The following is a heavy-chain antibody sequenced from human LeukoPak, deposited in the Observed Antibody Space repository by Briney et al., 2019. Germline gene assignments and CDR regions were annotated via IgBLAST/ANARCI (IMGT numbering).Heavy chain of an antibody. CDR2: IYTSGST. D-gene: IGHD5-12*01. J-gene: IGHJ6*03. Sequence: SETLSLTCTVSGGSISSGSYYWSWIRQPAGKGLEWIGRIYTSGSTNYNPSLKSRVTISVDTSKNQFSLKLSSVAAADTAVYYCARDRYSGYIYYYYMDVWGKGTTVTVSS. CDR3: ARDRYSGYIYYYYMDV. CDR1: GGSISSGSYY. V-gene: IGHV4-61*02.